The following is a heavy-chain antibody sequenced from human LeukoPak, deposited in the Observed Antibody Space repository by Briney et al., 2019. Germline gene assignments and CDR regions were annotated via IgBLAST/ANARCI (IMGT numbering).Heavy chain of an antibody. CDR1: GGSFSGYY. CDR2: INHSGST. V-gene: IGHV4-34*01. D-gene: IGHD6-19*01. CDR3: ARVRGSGWGYYYYYMDV. Sequence: SETLSLTCAVYGGSFSGYYWSWIRQPPGKGLEWIGEINHSGSTNYNPSLKSRVTISVDTSKNQFSLKLSSVTAADTAVYYCARVRGSGWGYYYYYMDVWGKGTTVTISS. J-gene: IGHJ6*03.